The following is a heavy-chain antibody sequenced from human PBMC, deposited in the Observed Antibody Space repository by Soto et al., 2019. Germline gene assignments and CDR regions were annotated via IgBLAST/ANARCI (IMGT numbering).Heavy chain of an antibody. Sequence: EVQLVESGGGLVQPGGSLRLSCAASGFTFSSYDMHWVRQATGKGLEWVSAIGTAGDTYYPGSVKGRFTISRENAKNSLYLQXXXLRAGDTAVYYCARGGIGLPLNYYSYGMDVWGQGTTVTVSS. D-gene: IGHD6-13*01. CDR1: GFTFSSYD. CDR2: IGTAGDT. CDR3: ARGGIGLPLNYYSYGMDV. V-gene: IGHV3-13*01. J-gene: IGHJ6*02.